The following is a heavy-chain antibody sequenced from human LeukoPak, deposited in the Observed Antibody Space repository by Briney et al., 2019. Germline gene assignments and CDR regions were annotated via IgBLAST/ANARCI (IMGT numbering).Heavy chain of an antibody. D-gene: IGHD3-22*01. CDR1: GFTFSSYG. V-gene: IGHV3-33*06. Sequence: GGSLRLSCAASGFTFSSYGMHWVRQAPGKGLEWLAVIWYDGSNKYYADSVKGRFTISRDNSKNTLYLQMNSLRAEDTAVYYCAKDERGYYDSSGFFGAIDYWGQGSLVSVSS. J-gene: IGHJ4*02. CDR3: AKDERGYYDSSGFFGAIDY. CDR2: IWYDGSNK.